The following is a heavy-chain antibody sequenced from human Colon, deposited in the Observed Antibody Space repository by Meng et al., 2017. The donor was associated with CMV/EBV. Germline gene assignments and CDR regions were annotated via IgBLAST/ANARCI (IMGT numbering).Heavy chain of an antibody. CDR3: AKDQDSGSSQSYYFYDMDV. J-gene: IGHJ6*02. CDR2: ISYDGSNN. Sequence: GESLKISCAASGFIFSYYNMHWVRQAPGKGLEWVALISYDGSNNYYADSVKGRFTTSRDNSKNTLYLQMNSLRAEDTGVYYCAKDQDSGSSQSYYFYDMDVWGQGTSVTVSS. D-gene: IGHD6-6*01. CDR1: GFIFSYYN. V-gene: IGHV3-30-3*01.